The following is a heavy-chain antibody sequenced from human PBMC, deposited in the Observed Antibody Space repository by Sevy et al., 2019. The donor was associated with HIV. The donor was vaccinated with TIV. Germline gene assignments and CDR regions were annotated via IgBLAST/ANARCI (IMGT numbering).Heavy chain of an antibody. J-gene: IGHJ4*02. CDR1: GFSFSGYW. Sequence: GGSLRLSCAASGFSFSGYWMNWVRQAPGKGLEWVENIKKDGSDKNYVESVKGRFTISRDNAKSSLYLELNSLRDEDTAVYYCAQEGIGRFDSWGQGTLVTVSS. CDR3: AQEGIGRFDS. CDR2: IKKDGSDK. D-gene: IGHD1-26*01. V-gene: IGHV3-7*01.